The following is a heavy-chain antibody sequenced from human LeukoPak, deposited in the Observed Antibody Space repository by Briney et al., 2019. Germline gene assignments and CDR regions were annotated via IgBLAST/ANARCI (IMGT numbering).Heavy chain of an antibody. V-gene: IGHV4-31*03. D-gene: IGHD1-26*01. CDR3: ATMGATPRDY. Sequence: SETLSLTCTVSGGSISSGGYYWSWLRQHPGKGLEWIGYIYYSGSTYYNPSLKSRVTISVDTSKNQFSLKLSSVTAADTAVYYCATMGATPRDYWGQGTLVTVSS. CDR2: IYYSGST. CDR1: GGSISSGGYY. J-gene: IGHJ4*02.